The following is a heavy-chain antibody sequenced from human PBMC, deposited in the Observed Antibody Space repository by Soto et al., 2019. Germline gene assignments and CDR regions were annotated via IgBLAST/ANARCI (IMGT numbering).Heavy chain of an antibody. Sequence: EVQLLESGGGLVQPGGSPRLSCAASGFTFSSYAMTWVRQAPGKGLEWVSTISNGGGSTYYTDSVKGRFTISRDDSKNTLYLQMNSLRAEDTAVYYCAKEGCSSTSCYIGTQFDPWGQGTLVTVSS. CDR3: AKEGCSSTSCYIGTQFDP. D-gene: IGHD2-2*02. CDR1: GFTFSSYA. CDR2: ISNGGGST. V-gene: IGHV3-23*01. J-gene: IGHJ5*02.